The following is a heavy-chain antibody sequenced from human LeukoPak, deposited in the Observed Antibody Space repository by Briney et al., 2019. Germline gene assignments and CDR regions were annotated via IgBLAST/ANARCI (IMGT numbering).Heavy chain of an antibody. CDR2: INHSGST. CDR1: GGSISSSSYY. Sequence: SETLSLTCTVSGGSISSSSYYWGWIRQPPGKGLEWIGEINHSGSTNYNPSLKSRVTISVDTSKNQFSLKLSSVTAADTAVYYCARQGYSYGYRWGQGTLVTVSS. V-gene: IGHV4-39*01. D-gene: IGHD5-18*01. CDR3: ARQGYSYGYR. J-gene: IGHJ5*02.